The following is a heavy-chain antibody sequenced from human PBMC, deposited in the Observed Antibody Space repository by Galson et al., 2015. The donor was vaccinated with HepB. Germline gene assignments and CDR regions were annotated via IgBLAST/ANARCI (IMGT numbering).Heavy chain of an antibody. D-gene: IGHD3-10*01. CDR1: GYTFTGHS. Sequence: SVKVSCKASGYTFTGHSMHWVRQAPGQGLEWMGRINPNSGGTNFAQKFQGRVTMTRDTSISTAYMELGRLRSDDAAVYYCARDGETKTHAFDIWGQGTMVTVSS. CDR2: INPNSGGT. CDR3: ARDGETKTHAFDI. V-gene: IGHV1-2*06. J-gene: IGHJ3*02.